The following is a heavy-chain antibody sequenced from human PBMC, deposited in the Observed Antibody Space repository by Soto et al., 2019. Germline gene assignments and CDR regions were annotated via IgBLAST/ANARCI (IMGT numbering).Heavy chain of an antibody. CDR2: ISGSGGST. CDR3: AKEMVRGNYYYYYGMDV. J-gene: IGHJ6*02. D-gene: IGHD3-10*01. Sequence: EVQLLESGGGLVQPGGSLRLSCAASGYTFSSYAMSWVRQAPGKGLEWVSAISGSGGSTYYADSVKGRFTISRDNSKNTLYLQMNSLRAEDTAVYYCAKEMVRGNYYYYYGMDVWGQGTTVTVSS. V-gene: IGHV3-23*01. CDR1: GYTFSSYA.